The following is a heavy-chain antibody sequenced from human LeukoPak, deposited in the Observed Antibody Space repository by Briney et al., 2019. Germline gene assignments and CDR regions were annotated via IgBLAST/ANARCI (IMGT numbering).Heavy chain of an antibody. Sequence: GGSLRLSCAASRFTFSSYAMSWVRQAPGKGLEWVSAISGSGGSTYYADSVKGRFTISRDNSKNTLYLQMNSLRAEDTAVYYCAKVSGYYDSSGYYWDAFDIWGQGTMVTVSS. J-gene: IGHJ3*02. CDR3: AKVSGYYDSSGYYWDAFDI. CDR1: RFTFSSYA. V-gene: IGHV3-23*01. CDR2: ISGSGGST. D-gene: IGHD3-22*01.